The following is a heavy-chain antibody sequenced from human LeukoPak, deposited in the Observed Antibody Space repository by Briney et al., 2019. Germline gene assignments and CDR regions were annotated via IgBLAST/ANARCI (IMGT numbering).Heavy chain of an antibody. J-gene: IGHJ4*02. CDR2: ISGYNGKT. CDR1: GYSFNGYG. Sequence: VASVKVSCKTSGYSFNGYGISWVRQVPGQGLEWVAWISGYNGKTNHAQRVQGRVTLTTDISTSTAYMELRGLRSDDTAVYYCVRDTGEWLLPQAADYWGQGTLVAVSS. D-gene: IGHD3-3*01. CDR3: VRDTGEWLLPQAADY. V-gene: IGHV1-18*01.